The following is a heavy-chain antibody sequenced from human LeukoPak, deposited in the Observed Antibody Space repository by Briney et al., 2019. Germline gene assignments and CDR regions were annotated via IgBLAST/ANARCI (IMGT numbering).Heavy chain of an antibody. CDR2: IYSGGST. D-gene: IGHD3-22*01. V-gene: IGHV3-66*02. Sequence: GGSLRLSCVASGLTVSSNYMSWVRQAPGKGLEWVSVIYSGGSTYYADSVKGRFTISRDNSKNTLYLQMNSLRAEDTAVYYCASPPYYYDSSGYGQPHYWGQGTLVTVSS. J-gene: IGHJ4*02. CDR3: ASPPYYYDSSGYGQPHY. CDR1: GLTVSSNY.